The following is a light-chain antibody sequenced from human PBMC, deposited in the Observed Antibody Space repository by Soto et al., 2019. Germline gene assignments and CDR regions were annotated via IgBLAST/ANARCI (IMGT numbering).Light chain of an antibody. Sequence: QSALTQPPSVSGSPGQSVTISCTGTTSEVGSYNRVSWYQQPPGTARKLMIYDVSNRPSGIPDRFSGSKFGNAASLTISGLQAEDEADDYRSSYPTGLTNVFGTGIKLTVL. J-gene: IGLJ1*01. CDR2: DVS. CDR3: SSYPTGLTNV. CDR1: TSEVGSYNR. V-gene: IGLV2-18*02.